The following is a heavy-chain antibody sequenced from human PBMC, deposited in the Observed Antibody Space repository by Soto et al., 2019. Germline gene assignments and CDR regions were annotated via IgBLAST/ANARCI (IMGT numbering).Heavy chain of an antibody. CDR1: GFTFSHSL. CDR2: IWEDGSEE. D-gene: IGHD3-10*02. J-gene: IGHJ4*02. V-gene: IGHV3-33*01. CDR3: AREPEGSVFGLDS. Sequence: QVQLVESGGGVVQPGRSLRLSCAASGFTFSHSLMHWVRQAPGKGLEWVAVIWEDGSEEYYADSVKGRFTISRDNSKNTLYLQMNTLGVDDMAVYYCAREPEGSVFGLDSWGQGTLVTVSS.